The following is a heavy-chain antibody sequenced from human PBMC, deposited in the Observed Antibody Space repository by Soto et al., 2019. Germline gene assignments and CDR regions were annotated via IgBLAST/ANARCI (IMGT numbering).Heavy chain of an antibody. Sequence: VASVKVSCKASGYTFTSYAMHWVRQAPGQRLEWMGWINAGNGNTKYSQKFQGRVTIARDTSASTAYMELSSLRSEDTAVYYCARYSSSWYWDYYYYYGMDVWGQGTTVTVSS. D-gene: IGHD6-13*01. V-gene: IGHV1-3*01. J-gene: IGHJ6*02. CDR2: INAGNGNT. CDR1: GYTFTSYA. CDR3: ARYSSSWYWDYYYYYGMDV.